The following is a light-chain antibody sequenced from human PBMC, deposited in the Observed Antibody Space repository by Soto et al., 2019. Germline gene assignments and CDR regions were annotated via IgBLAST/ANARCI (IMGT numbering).Light chain of an antibody. CDR2: GAS. Sequence: EIVMTQSPATLSVSPGERATLSCRASQSVSSNLAWYHQKPGQAPRLLIYGASTRATGISARFSGSGSGTEFTLTISSLQSEDFAVYYCHQYNNWPPLTFGGGTKVEIK. CDR3: HQYNNWPPLT. J-gene: IGKJ4*01. V-gene: IGKV3-15*01. CDR1: QSVSSN.